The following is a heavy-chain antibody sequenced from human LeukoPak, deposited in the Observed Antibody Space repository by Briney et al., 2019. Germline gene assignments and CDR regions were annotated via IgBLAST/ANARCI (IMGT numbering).Heavy chain of an antibody. Sequence: GGSLRLSCAASGFTFSSYAMSWVRQAPGKGLEWVSAISGSGGSTYYADSVKGRFTISRDNSKNTLYLQMNSLRAEDTAVYYCAKSRVAVAAPRNWFDPWGQGTLVTVSS. D-gene: IGHD6-19*01. CDR1: GFTFSSYA. J-gene: IGHJ5*02. V-gene: IGHV3-23*01. CDR2: ISGSGGST. CDR3: AKSRVAVAAPRNWFDP.